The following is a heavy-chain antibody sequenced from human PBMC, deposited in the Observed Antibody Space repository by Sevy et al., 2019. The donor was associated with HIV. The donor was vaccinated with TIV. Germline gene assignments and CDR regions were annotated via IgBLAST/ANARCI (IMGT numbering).Heavy chain of an antibody. V-gene: IGHV4-61*01. CDR3: AREPYFFDKSGYYWDY. CDR1: GVSVSSDTYY. D-gene: IGHD3-22*01. J-gene: IGHJ4*02. CDR2: VYHTGST. Sequence: SETLSLTCAVSGVSVSSDTYYWSWIRQPPGKGLEWIGYVYHTGSTNYSPSFKSRVTISVDTSKNQFSLGLFSVAAADTAVYYCAREPYFFDKSGYYWDYWGQGALFTVSS.